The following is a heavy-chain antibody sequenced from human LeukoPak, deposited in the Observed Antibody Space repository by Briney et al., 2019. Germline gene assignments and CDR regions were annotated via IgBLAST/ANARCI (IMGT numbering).Heavy chain of an antibody. J-gene: IGHJ4*02. CDR2: ISGSGGST. D-gene: IGHD1-26*01. CDR3: AKMKVDRVGAXXXYFDY. Sequence: GGSLRLSCAASGFTFSSYAMSWVRQAPGKGLEWVSAISGSGGSTYYADSVKGRFTISRDNSKNTLYLQMNSLRAEDTAVYYCAKMKVDRVGAXXXYFDYWGQGTLVTVSS. CDR1: GFTFSSYA. V-gene: IGHV3-23*01.